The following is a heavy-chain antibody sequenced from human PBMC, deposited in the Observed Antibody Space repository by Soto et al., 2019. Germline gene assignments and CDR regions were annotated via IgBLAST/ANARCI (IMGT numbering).Heavy chain of an antibody. CDR3: AKSQGIAVAGYFDY. CDR1: GFTFSSNV. D-gene: IGHD6-19*01. CDR2: LTGSGGST. Sequence: GGSLRLSCAASGFTFSSNVMTWVRQAPGKGLAWVSSLTGSGGSTYYADSVKGRFTISRDNSKNTLYLQMNSLRAEDTAVYYCAKSQGIAVAGYFDYWGQGALVTVSS. J-gene: IGHJ4*02. V-gene: IGHV3-23*01.